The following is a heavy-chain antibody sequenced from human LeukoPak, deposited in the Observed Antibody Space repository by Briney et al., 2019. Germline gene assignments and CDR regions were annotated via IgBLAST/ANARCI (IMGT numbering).Heavy chain of an antibody. CDR3: ARDDDWNYADS. J-gene: IGHJ4*02. V-gene: IGHV3-7*01. D-gene: IGHD1-7*01. CDR2: IKQDGSEK. CDR1: GFTFSNYW. Sequence: GVLRLSCAASGFTFSNYWMSWVRQAPGKGLEWVANIKQDGSEKYYVNSVKGRFTISRDNAKNSLYLQMNSLRAEDTAIYFCARDDDWNYADSWGQGTLVTVSS.